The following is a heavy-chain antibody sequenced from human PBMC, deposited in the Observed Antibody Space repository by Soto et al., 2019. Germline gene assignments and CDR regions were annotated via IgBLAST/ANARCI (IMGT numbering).Heavy chain of an antibody. V-gene: IGHV1-18*01. J-gene: IGHJ4*02. D-gene: IGHD4-17*01. Sequence: ASVKVSCMASGYTFTSYGISWVRQAPGQGLEWMGWISAYNGNTNYAQKLQGRVTMTTDTSTSTAYMELRSLRSDDTAVYYCARVNYGELEYYFDYWGQGTLVTVSS. CDR1: GYTFTSYG. CDR3: ARVNYGELEYYFDY. CDR2: ISAYNGNT.